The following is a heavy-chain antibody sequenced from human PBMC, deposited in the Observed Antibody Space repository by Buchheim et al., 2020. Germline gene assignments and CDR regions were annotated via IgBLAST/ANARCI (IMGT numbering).Heavy chain of an antibody. D-gene: IGHD6-19*01. CDR1: GGTFSSYA. J-gene: IGHJ6*02. Sequence: QVQLVQSGAEVKKPGSSVKVSCKASGGTFSSYAISWVRQAPGQGLEWMGRIIPILGIANYAQKFQGSVTITADKSTSTAYMELSSLRSEDTAVYYCARDPGGQWLVDYYYYYGMDVWGQGTT. CDR3: ARDPGGQWLVDYYYYYGMDV. CDR2: IIPILGIA. V-gene: IGHV1-69*04.